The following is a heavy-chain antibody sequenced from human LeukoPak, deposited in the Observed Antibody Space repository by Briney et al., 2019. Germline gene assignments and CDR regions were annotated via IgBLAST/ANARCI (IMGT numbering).Heavy chain of an antibody. V-gene: IGHV4-31*03. D-gene: IGHD3-10*01. CDR2: IYYSGST. CDR3: ARTHGSGLKIDY. J-gene: IGHJ4*02. CDR1: GGSISSGGYY. Sequence: SQTLSLTCTVSGGSISSGGYYWSWIRQHPGKGLEWIGYIYYSGSTYYNPSLKSRVTISVDTSKNQFSLKLSSVTAADTAVYYCARTHGSGLKIDYWGQGTLVTVSS.